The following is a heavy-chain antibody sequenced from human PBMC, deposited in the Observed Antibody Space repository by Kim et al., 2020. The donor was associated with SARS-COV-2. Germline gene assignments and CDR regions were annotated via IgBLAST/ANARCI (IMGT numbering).Heavy chain of an antibody. D-gene: IGHD3-3*01. V-gene: IGHV4-34*01. CDR2: INHSGST. CDR1: GGSFSGYY. CDR3: ARGRKVFFLLSPGYWFDP. Sequence: SETLSLTCAVYGGSFSGYYWSWIRQPPGKGLEWIGEINHSGSTNYNPSLKSRVTISVDTSKNQFSLKLSSVTAADTAVYYCARGRKVFFLLSPGYWFDPWGQGTLVTVSS. J-gene: IGHJ5*02.